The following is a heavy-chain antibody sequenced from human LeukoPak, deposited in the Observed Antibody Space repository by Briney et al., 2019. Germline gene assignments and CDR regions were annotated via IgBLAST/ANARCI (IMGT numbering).Heavy chain of an antibody. J-gene: IGHJ4*02. Sequence: ASVKVSCKASGGTFSSYAISWVRQAPGQGLEWMGRIIPTFGTANYAQKFQGRVTITTDESTSTAYMELSSLRSEDTAVYYCARGQHSSGYYLPNWGQGTLVTVSS. CDR3: ARGQHSSGYYLPN. CDR1: GGTFSSYA. V-gene: IGHV1-69*05. CDR2: IIPTFGTA. D-gene: IGHD3-22*01.